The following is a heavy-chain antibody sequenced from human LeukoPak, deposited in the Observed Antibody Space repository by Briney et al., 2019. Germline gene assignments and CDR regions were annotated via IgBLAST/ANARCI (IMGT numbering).Heavy chain of an antibody. D-gene: IGHD6-19*01. CDR2: IDWDDDK. CDR1: GFSLSTSGMC. Sequence: SGPALVKPTQTLTLTCTFSGFSLSTSGMCVSWIRQPPGKALEWLARIDWDDDKYYSTSLKTRLTISKDTSKNQVVLTMTNTDPVDTATYYCARSMIAVAGTYFDYWGQGTLVTVSS. V-gene: IGHV2-70*11. CDR3: ARSMIAVAGTYFDY. J-gene: IGHJ4*02.